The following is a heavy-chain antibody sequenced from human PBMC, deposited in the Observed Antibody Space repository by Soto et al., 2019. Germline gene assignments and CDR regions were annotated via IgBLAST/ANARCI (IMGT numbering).Heavy chain of an antibody. CDR3: ARDGLYGSRAGFVSYYDGMDV. Sequence: QVQLQESGPGLVKPSGTLSLTCAVSGGSISSSNWWSWVRQPPGKGLEWIGEIYHSGSTNYNPSLQSRVTISVDKSKNQFSLKLSSVTAADTAVYYCARDGLYGSRAGFVSYYDGMDVWGQGTTVTVSS. CDR1: GGSISSSNW. V-gene: IGHV4-4*02. D-gene: IGHD3-10*01. J-gene: IGHJ6*02. CDR2: IYHSGST.